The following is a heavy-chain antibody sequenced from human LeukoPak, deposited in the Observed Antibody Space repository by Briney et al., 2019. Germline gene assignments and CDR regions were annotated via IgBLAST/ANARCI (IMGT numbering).Heavy chain of an antibody. CDR1: GGSISSHY. V-gene: IGHV4-59*11. CDR2: IYYSGST. D-gene: IGHD3-16*01. CDR3: ARGADWFDP. J-gene: IGHJ5*02. Sequence: PSETLSLTCTVSGGSISSHYWSWIRQPPGKGLEWIGYIYYSGSTNYNPSLKSRVTISVDTSKNQFSLKLSSVPAADTAVYYCARGADWFDPWGQGTLVTVSS.